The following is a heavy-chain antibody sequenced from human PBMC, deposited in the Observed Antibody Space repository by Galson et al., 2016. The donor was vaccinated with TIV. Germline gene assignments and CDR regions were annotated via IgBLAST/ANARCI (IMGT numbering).Heavy chain of an antibody. D-gene: IGHD1-7*01. J-gene: IGHJ4*02. V-gene: IGHV3-30-3*01. Sequence: SLRLSCAASGFTFSSYTFHWVRQTPGKGLEWVAIISHAGNNKDVADSVQGRFTISRDSSKNTVYLQMNNLRPEETALYFCTRDGRGNWKYVDYFDYWGQGTLVTVSS. CDR2: ISHAGNNK. CDR1: GFTFSSYT. CDR3: TRDGRGNWKYVDYFDY.